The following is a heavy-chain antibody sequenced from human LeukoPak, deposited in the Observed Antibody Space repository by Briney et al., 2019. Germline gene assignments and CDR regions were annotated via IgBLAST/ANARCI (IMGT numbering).Heavy chain of an antibody. V-gene: IGHV3-21*01. CDR2: ISSSSSYI. CDR3: ARSPNSREWFPDY. CDR1: GFTFSSYS. D-gene: IGHD3-3*01. J-gene: IGHJ4*02. Sequence: PGGSLRLSCAASGFTFSSYSMNWVRQAPGKGLEWVSSISSSSSYIYYADSGKGRFTISRDNAKNSLYLQMNSLRAEDTAVYYCARSPNSREWFPDYWGQGTLVTVSS.